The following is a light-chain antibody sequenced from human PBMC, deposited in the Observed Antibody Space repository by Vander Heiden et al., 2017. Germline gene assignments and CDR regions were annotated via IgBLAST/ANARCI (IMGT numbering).Light chain of an antibody. V-gene: IGKV3-20*01. CDR1: QSVSSSY. Sequence: EIVLTQSPGTLSLSPGESATLSCRASQSVSSSYLAWYQQKPGQAPRLLIYGASSRATGIPDRFSGSGSGTDFTLTISRLEPEDFAVYYCQQSGWTFGQGTKVEIK. CDR3: QQSGWT. J-gene: IGKJ1*01. CDR2: GAS.